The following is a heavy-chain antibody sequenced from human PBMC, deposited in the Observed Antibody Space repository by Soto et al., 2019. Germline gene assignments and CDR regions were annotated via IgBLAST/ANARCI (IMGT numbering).Heavy chain of an antibody. V-gene: IGHV1-69*13. J-gene: IGHJ4*02. CDR1: GGTFSSYA. CDR3: AREATYYDYVWGSYRYTCFDY. CDR2: IIPIFGTA. D-gene: IGHD3-16*02. Sequence: SVKVSCKASGGTFSSYAISWVRQAPGQGLEWMGGIIPIFGTANYAQKFQGRVTITADESTSTAYMELSSLRSEDTAVYYCAREATYYDYVWGSYRYTCFDYWGQGTLVTVSS.